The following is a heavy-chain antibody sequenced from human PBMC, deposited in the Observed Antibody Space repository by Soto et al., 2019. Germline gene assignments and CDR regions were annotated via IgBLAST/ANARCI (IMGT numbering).Heavy chain of an antibody. CDR3: ATVVYISGWWGLYFDY. CDR2: FDPEDGET. V-gene: IGHV1-24*01. J-gene: IGHJ4*02. CDR1: GYTLTELS. Sequence: QVQLVQSGAEVKKPGASVKVSCKVSGYTLTELSMHWVLQAPGKGLELMGGFDPEDGETIYAQKCQGRVTMTEDTSTDTDYMELSSLRSDDTAVYYCATVVYISGWWGLYFDYLGQGNLVTVS. D-gene: IGHD6-19*01.